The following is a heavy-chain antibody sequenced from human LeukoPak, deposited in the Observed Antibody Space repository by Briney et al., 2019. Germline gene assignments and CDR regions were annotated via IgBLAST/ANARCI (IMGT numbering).Heavy chain of an antibody. CDR2: ISGSGGST. Sequence: GGSLRLSCAASGFTLNNHWMSWVRQAPGKGLEWVSAISGSGGSTYYADSVKGRFTISRDNSKNTLYLQMNSLRAEDTAVYYCAKPAVAGVYYFDYWGQGTLVTVSS. D-gene: IGHD6-19*01. V-gene: IGHV3-23*01. CDR1: GFTLNNHW. CDR3: AKPAVAGVYYFDY. J-gene: IGHJ4*02.